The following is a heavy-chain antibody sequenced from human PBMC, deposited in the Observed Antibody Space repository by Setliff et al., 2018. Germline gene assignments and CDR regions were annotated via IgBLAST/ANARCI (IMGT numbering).Heavy chain of an antibody. CDR1: GGSFSGYY. J-gene: IGHJ5*02. V-gene: IGHV4-34*01. CDR3: ARGPSFDYESPTYRRRFDP. Sequence: LSLTCAVYGGSFSGYYWNWIRQAPGKGLEWIGEINHRGTTSYTPSLKGRVTISVDTSKNLFSLKLSSVTAADTAVYFCARGPSFDYESPTYRRRFDPWGQGTAVTVSS. CDR2: INHRGTT. D-gene: IGHD3-22*01.